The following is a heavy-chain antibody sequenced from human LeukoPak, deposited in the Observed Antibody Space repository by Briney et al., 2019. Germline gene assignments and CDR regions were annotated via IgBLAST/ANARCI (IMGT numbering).Heavy chain of an antibody. Sequence: GGSLRLSCAASGFTFSSYSMNWVRQSPGKGLEWISSVSNNNAIFYADSVKGRFTISRDNARNSLYLQMFSLRVEDTAVYYCAREQTRGGDLDYWGQGTLVTVSS. D-gene: IGHD2-21*02. CDR1: GFTFSSYS. V-gene: IGHV3-69-1*01. J-gene: IGHJ4*02. CDR3: AREQTRGGDLDY. CDR2: VSNNNAI.